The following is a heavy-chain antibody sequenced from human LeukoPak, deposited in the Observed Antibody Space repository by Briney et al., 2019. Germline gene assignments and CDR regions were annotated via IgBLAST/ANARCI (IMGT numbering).Heavy chain of an antibody. Sequence: SETLSLTCAVYGGSFSGYYWSWIRQPPGKGLEWIGEINHSGSTNYNPSLKSRVTISVDTSENQFSLKLSSVTAADTAVYYCARRSSWYGFYWGQGTLVTVSS. CDR2: INHSGST. CDR1: GGSFSGYY. D-gene: IGHD6-13*01. V-gene: IGHV4-34*01. CDR3: ARRSSWYGFY. J-gene: IGHJ4*02.